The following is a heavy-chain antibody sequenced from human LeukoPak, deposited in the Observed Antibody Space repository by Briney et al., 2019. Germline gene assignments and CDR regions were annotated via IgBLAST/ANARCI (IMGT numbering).Heavy chain of an antibody. V-gene: IGHV4-34*01. Sequence: SETLSLTCAVYGGSLSGYYWSWIRQPPGKGLEWIGEINHSGSTNYNPSLKSRVTISVDTSKNQFSLKLSSVTAADTAVYYCARSSSWYYFDYWGQGTLVTVSS. CDR2: INHSGST. CDR1: GGSLSGYY. CDR3: ARSSSWYYFDY. D-gene: IGHD6-13*01. J-gene: IGHJ4*02.